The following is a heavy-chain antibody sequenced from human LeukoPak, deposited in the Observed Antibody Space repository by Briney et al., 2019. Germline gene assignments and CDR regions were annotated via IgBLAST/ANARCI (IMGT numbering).Heavy chain of an antibody. CDR3: AKDRPPRCSGASCPSDY. V-gene: IGHV3-33*06. Sequence: GRSLRLSCAASGFTFSSYGMHWVRQAPGKGLEWVAVIWYDGSNKYYADSVKGRFTISRDNSKNTLYLQMNSLRAEDTAVYYCAKDRPPRCSGASCPSDYWGQGTLVTVSS. CDR1: GFTFSSYG. J-gene: IGHJ4*02. CDR2: IWYDGSNK. D-gene: IGHD2-15*01.